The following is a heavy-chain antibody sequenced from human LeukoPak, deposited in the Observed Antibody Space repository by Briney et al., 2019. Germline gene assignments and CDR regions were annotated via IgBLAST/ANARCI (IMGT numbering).Heavy chain of an antibody. V-gene: IGHV3-7*01. CDR2: IKQDGSEK. D-gene: IGHD2-15*01. Sequence: PGGSLRLSCAASGFTFSSYWMSWVRQAPGKGLEWVANIKQDGSEKYYVDSVKGRFTISRDNAKNSLYLQMNSLRAEDTAVYYCARGDIVVASSYAFDIWGQGTMVTVSS. CDR3: ARGDIVVASSYAFDI. J-gene: IGHJ3*02. CDR1: GFTFSSYW.